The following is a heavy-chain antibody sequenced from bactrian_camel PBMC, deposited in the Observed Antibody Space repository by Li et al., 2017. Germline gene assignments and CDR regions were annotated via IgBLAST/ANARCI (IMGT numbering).Heavy chain of an antibody. D-gene: IGHD3*01. J-gene: IGHJ7*01. CDR1: GFAFTTYW. V-gene: IGHV3S6*01. CDR2: INGDGSTT. Sequence: QVQLVESGGGLVQPGGSLRLSCAASGFAFTTYWLYWVRQAPGKGLEWVSSINGDGSTTYYVDSLKGRFTISRDNAKNTVYLQMDSLKPEDTAMYYCVRAVRLATIMDVAWGAMDTWGKGTQVTVS.